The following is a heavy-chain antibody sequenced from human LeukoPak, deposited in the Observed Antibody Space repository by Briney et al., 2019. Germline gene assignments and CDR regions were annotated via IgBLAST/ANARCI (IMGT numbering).Heavy chain of an antibody. J-gene: IGHJ6*02. CDR3: ARHKTVRGVIVIYYYYGMDV. V-gene: IGHV1-8*03. CDR1: GYTFTSYD. D-gene: IGHD3-10*01. CDR2: MNPNSGNT. Sequence: GASVKVSCKASGYTFTSYDINWVRQATGQGLEWMGWMNPNSGNTGYAQKFQGRVTITRNTSISTAYMELSSLRSEDTAVYYCARHKTVRGVIVIYYYYGMDVWGQGTTVTVSS.